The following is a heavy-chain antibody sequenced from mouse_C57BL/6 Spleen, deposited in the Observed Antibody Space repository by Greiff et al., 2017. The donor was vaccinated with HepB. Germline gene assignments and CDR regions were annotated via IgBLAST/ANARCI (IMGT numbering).Heavy chain of an antibody. CDR1: GFSLTSYG. V-gene: IGHV2-5*01. Sequence: QVQLKESGPGLVQPSQSLSITCTVSGFSLTSYGVHWVRQSPGKGLEWLGVIWRGGSTDYNAAFMSRLSITKDNSKSQVFFKMNSLQADDTAIYYCAKGGQFITTVVALYYYAMDYWGEGTSVTVSS. CDR3: AKGGQFITTVVALYYYAMDY. J-gene: IGHJ4*01. D-gene: IGHD1-1*01. CDR2: IWRGGST.